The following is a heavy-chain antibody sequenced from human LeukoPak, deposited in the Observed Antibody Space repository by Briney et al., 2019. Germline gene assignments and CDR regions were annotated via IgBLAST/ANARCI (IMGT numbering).Heavy chain of an antibody. J-gene: IGHJ4*02. CDR3: ASIRMGAAAGYDPYYFDY. CDR1: GFTFSTYS. V-gene: IGHV3-21*01. Sequence: GGSLRLSCAASGFTFSTYSMNWVRQAPGKGLEWVSFISSSSSYIYYADSVKGRFTISRDNAKNSLYLQMNSLRAEDTAVYYCASIRMGAAAGYDPYYFDYWGQGTLVTVSS. D-gene: IGHD6-13*01. CDR2: ISSSSSYI.